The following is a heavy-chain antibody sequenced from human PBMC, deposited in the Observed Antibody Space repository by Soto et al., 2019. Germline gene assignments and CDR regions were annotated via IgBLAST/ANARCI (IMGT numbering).Heavy chain of an antibody. CDR2: ISSSGSTI. V-gene: IGHV3-48*03. J-gene: IGHJ6*02. CDR3: ARDLRYGDYLLYYYYYGMDV. Sequence: EVQLVESGGGLVQPGGSLRLSCAASGFTFSSYEMNWVRQAPGKGLEWVSYISSSGSTIYYADSVKGRFIISRDNAKNSLYLQMNSLRAEDTAVYYCARDLRYGDYLLYYYYYGMDVWGQGTTVTVSS. CDR1: GFTFSSYE. D-gene: IGHD4-17*01.